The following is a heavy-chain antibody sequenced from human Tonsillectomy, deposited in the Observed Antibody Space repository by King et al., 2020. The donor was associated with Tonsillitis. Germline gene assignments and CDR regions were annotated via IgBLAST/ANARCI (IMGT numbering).Heavy chain of an antibody. V-gene: IGHV3-21*01. Sequence: VQLVESGGGLVKPGGSLRLSCAASGFTFSSYNMNWVRQAPGKGLEWVSYISTGSSNIYYADSVKGRFTISRDNAKNSLYLQMNSLRAEDTAIYYCARGYWVGDNVDAFEQQLPPWCCGMDVWGQGTPVTVSS. CDR2: ISTGSSNI. D-gene: IGHD6-13*01. J-gene: IGHJ6*02. CDR1: GFTFSSYN. CDR3: ARGYWVGDNVDAFEQQLPPWCCGMDV.